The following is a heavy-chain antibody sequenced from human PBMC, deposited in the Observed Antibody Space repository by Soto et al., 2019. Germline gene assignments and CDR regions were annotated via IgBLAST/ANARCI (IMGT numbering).Heavy chain of an antibody. CDR1: GDSVSINSAA. Sequence: QTLSLTFANSGDSVSINSAAWNWIRQSPSRGLEWLGRTYYRSKWYNDYAVSVKSRLTINPDTSKHQFSLQLNSVTPEDTAVYYCAGSFSGRGGMDVWGQGTSVTV. D-gene: IGHD3-10*01. J-gene: IGHJ6*02. CDR2: TYYRSKWYN. CDR3: AGSFSGRGGMDV. V-gene: IGHV6-1*01.